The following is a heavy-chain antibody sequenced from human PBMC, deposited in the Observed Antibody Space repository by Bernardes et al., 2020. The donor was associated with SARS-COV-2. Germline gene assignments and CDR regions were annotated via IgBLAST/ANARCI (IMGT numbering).Heavy chain of an antibody. CDR1: GFTFSFFD. D-gene: IGHD3-10*01. Sequence: SLRLSFSASGFTFSFFDMHWVRQAPGKGLEYVSGINSDGDSTFYVDTVKGRFTISRDNSKNTVFLQMSSLRPEDTAMYFCVRDPYLGSGSYPQPYWYFDLWGRGTLVTVSS. CDR3: VRDPYLGSGSYPQPYWYFDL. J-gene: IGHJ2*01. V-gene: IGHV3-64D*06. CDR2: INSDGDST.